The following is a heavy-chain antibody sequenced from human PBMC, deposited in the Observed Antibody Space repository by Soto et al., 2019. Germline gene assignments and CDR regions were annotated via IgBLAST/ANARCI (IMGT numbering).Heavy chain of an antibody. D-gene: IGHD3-3*01. V-gene: IGHV3-21*02. J-gene: IGHJ6*03. CDR1: GFDFSSYS. CDR3: VRDFGWYFRSGYMDV. CDR2: INEDSSYI. Sequence: EVQLVESGGGLVKPGGSLRLSCAASGFDFSSYSMNWVRQAPGKGLEWVSSINEDSSYIYYAHSLRGRFTISRDNAKESLYLQMTSLGAEDTAVYYCVRDFGWYFRSGYMDVWGDGATVTVSS.